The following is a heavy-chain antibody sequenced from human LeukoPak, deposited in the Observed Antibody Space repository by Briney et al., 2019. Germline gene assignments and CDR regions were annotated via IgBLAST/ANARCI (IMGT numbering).Heavy chain of an antibody. D-gene: IGHD3-22*01. CDR1: GFTFSSYS. V-gene: IGHV3-21*01. CDR2: ISSSSSYI. CDR3: ARDSHYYDSSGYYDSPRWYFDL. J-gene: IGHJ2*01. Sequence: GGSLRLSCAASGFTFSSYSMNWVRQAPGKGLEWVSSISSSSSYIHYADSVKGRFTISRDNAKNSLYLQMNSLRAEDTAVYYCARDSHYYDSSGYYDSPRWYFDLWGRGTLVTVSS.